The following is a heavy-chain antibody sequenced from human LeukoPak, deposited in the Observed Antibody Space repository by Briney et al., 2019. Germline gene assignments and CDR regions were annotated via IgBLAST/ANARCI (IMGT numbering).Heavy chain of an antibody. V-gene: IGHV4-59*01. Sequence: PSETLSLTCTVSGGSISSYYWRWIRQPPGKGLEWIGYIYYSGSSNYNPSLKSRVTISVDTSKNQFSLKLSSVTAADTAVYYCARGGVRGMGSWYFDYWGQGTPVTVSS. CDR1: GGSISSYY. CDR2: IYYSGSS. D-gene: IGHD3-10*01. J-gene: IGHJ4*02. CDR3: ARGGVRGMGSWYFDY.